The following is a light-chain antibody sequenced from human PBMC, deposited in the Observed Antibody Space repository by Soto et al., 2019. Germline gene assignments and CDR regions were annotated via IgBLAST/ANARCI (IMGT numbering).Light chain of an antibody. CDR1: QPISTF. Sequence: DIQMTQSPSSLSASLGDRVTITCRASQPISTFLNWYQQKTGRALKLLIYGASTLHSGVPSRFSGSGSGTDLTLTISSLRPEDFATYYCQHSYYTPWTFGQGTKVDIK. CDR2: GAS. CDR3: QHSYYTPWT. V-gene: IGKV1-39*01. J-gene: IGKJ1*01.